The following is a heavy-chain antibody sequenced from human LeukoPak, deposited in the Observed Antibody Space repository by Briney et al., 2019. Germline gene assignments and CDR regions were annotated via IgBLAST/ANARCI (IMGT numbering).Heavy chain of an antibody. CDR3: ARHTRSYYYDY. D-gene: IGHD3-22*01. J-gene: IGHJ4*02. V-gene: IGHV4-34*01. Sequence: SETLSLTCAVYGGSFSGYYWSWIRQPPGKGPEWIGEINHSGSTNYNPSLKSRVTISVDTSNNHFSLKLSSVTAADTAVYYCARHTRSYYYDYWGQGTLVTVSS. CDR1: GGSFSGYY. CDR2: INHSGST.